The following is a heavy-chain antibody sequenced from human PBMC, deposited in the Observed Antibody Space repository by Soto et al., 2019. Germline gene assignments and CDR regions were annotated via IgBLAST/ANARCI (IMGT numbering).Heavy chain of an antibody. Sequence: PSETLSLTCNVSGRAISSSDHYWGWIRQSPGQGLQWLGTTYYSGRIDYNPSLKSRVTISVDTSKNQISLRLASMTAADTATYRWATGPGGEDKVVAVAAPGMYDYFNIWGQGTRVTVSS. D-gene: IGHD2-21*02. CDR3: ATGPGGEDKVVAVAAPGMYDYFNI. CDR2: TYYSGRI. V-gene: IGHV4-39*01. J-gene: IGHJ3*02. CDR1: GRAISSSDHY.